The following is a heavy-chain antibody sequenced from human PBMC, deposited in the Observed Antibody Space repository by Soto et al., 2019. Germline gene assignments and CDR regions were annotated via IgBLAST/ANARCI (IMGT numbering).Heavy chain of an antibody. Sequence: QVQLQGSGRVLVRPSQTLSLTCTVSGASTSSLDYYWTWIRQPPGKGLEWIGHIYHTGATYYNPSLESRVVMSVDTSNNQFSLKLSSVTAADTAVFYCARGAVVNLVRGVMGGNWFDPWGQGTLVTVSS. D-gene: IGHD3-10*01. CDR2: IYHTGAT. CDR3: ARGAVVNLVRGVMGGNWFDP. V-gene: IGHV4-30-4*01. CDR1: GASTSSLDYY. J-gene: IGHJ5*02.